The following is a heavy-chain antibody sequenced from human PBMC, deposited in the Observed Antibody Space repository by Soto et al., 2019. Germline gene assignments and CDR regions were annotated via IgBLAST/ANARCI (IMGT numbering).Heavy chain of an antibody. J-gene: IGHJ6*02. CDR2: INSDGSHT. V-gene: IGHV3-74*01. CDR3: AGGMAGLDV. Sequence: EVQLVEPGGGLVQPGGSLRLSCAASGLSFNIYWMHWVRQVPGKGLVWLARINSDGSHTIYVDSVKGRFTISRDNAKNTVFLQMASLRDEDTGVYYCAGGMAGLDVWGQGTTVTVSS. CDR1: GLSFNIYW.